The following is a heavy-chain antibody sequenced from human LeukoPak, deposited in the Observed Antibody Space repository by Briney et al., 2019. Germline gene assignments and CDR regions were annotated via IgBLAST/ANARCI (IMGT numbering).Heavy chain of an antibody. CDR1: GYTFTTYD. Sequence: ASVKVSCKASGYTFTTYDINWVRQATGQGLEWMGWMNPDSGDTGYAQKFQGRVTMTRNTSISTPYLELSSLTSDDTAVYYCARGQRSTLFGVAVEDWGQGSLVTVSS. CDR2: MNPDSGDT. J-gene: IGHJ4*02. CDR3: ARGQRSTLFGVAVED. V-gene: IGHV1-8*01. D-gene: IGHD3-3*01.